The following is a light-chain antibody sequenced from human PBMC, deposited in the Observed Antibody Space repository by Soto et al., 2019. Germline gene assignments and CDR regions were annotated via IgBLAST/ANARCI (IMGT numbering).Light chain of an antibody. CDR2: GAS. CDR3: LQHNSYPWT. V-gene: IGKV1-17*01. Sequence: MTQSPATLSVSPGERATLSCRASHNINENLAWYQQKPGKAPKRLIYGASTLQSGVPSRFSGSGSETEFTLTINSLQPEDFATYYCLQHNSYPWTFGQGTAVEIK. J-gene: IGKJ1*01. CDR1: HNINEN.